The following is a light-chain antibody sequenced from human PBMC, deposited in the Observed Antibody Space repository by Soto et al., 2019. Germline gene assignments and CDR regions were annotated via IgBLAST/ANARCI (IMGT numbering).Light chain of an antibody. V-gene: IGLV2-14*01. CDR1: NSDVGAYKY. CDR2: EVS. CDR3: QSYDSSLSVV. J-gene: IGLJ2*01. Sequence: QSVLTQPASVSGSPGQSITISCIGTNSDVGAYKYVSWYQQQPDKAPKLIIYEVSNRPSGVSSRFSGSKSGNTASLTISGLQAEDEGDYYCQSYDSSLSVVFGGGTKVTVL.